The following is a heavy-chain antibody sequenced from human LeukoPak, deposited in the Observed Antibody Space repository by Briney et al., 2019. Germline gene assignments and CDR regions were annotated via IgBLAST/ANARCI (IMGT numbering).Heavy chain of an antibody. CDR3: VRSLQIFGVDYNWFDP. J-gene: IGHJ5*02. CDR2: IYTSGTT. D-gene: IGHD3-3*01. Sequence: SETLSLTCTVSDDSISSYYWSWIRQPAGKGLEWIGRIYTSGTTYYNPSLKSRVTMSVDTSKNQFSLKLSSVTAADAAAYYCVRSLQIFGVDYNWFDPWGQGTLVTVSS. CDR1: DDSISSYY. V-gene: IGHV4-4*07.